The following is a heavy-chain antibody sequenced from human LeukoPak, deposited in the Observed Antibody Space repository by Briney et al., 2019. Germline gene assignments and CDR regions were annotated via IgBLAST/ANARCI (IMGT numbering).Heavy chain of an antibody. Sequence: SQTLSLTCAISGDSVSSNSVAWDWIRQSPSRGLEWLGRTYYRSKWYNDYAVSVRSRITINPDTSKNQFSLQLNSVTPEDTAVYYCARQSGWFDYWGQGTLVTVSS. CDR1: GDSVSSNSVA. D-gene: IGHD6-19*01. CDR2: TYYRSKWYN. CDR3: ARQSGWFDY. J-gene: IGHJ4*02. V-gene: IGHV6-1*01.